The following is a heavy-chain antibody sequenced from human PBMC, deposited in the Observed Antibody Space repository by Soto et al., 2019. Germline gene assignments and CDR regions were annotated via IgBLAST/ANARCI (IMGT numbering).Heavy chain of an antibody. CDR3: VRTSLVVAVATREDF. Sequence: GGSLRLSCAASGFTFSSYRMNWVRQAPGKGLEWVSCINSGGSRITYADSVKGRFTISRDNAKNTVDLHMNSLTAEDTALYYCVRTSLVVAVATREDFWGQGTLVTVSS. CDR1: GFTFSSYR. CDR2: INSGGSRI. D-gene: IGHD2-15*01. J-gene: IGHJ4*02. V-gene: IGHV3-74*01.